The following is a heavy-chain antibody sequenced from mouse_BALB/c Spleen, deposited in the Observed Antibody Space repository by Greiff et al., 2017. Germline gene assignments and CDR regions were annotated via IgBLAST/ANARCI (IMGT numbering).Heavy chain of an antibody. J-gene: IGHJ3*01. CDR3: GVYGYEAWFAY. V-gene: IGHV3-2*02. CDR1: GYSITSDYA. D-gene: IGHD2-2*01. Sequence: EVQLVESGPGLVKPSQSLSLTCTVTGYSITSDYAWNWIRQFPGNKLEWMGYISYSGSTSYNPSLKSRISITRDTSKNQFFLQLNSVTTEDTATYYCGVYGYEAWFAYWGQGTLVTVSA. CDR2: ISYSGST.